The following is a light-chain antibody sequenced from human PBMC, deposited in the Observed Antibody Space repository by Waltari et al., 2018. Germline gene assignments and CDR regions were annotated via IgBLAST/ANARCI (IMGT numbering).Light chain of an antibody. Sequence: DIQMTQSPSSVSASVGDRVTITCRASQDISRWLAWYQQKPGQAPRLLIYAVSILHSGVPSRFSGSGSGTEFTLTITSLQPEDFAIYYCQQGDGFHPITFGQGTRLE. J-gene: IGKJ5*01. CDR3: QQGDGFHPIT. CDR2: AVS. CDR1: QDISRW. V-gene: IGKV1-12*01.